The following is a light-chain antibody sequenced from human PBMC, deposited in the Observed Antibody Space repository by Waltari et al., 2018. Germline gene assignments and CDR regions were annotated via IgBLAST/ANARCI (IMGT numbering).Light chain of an antibody. V-gene: IGLV1-47*02. J-gene: IGLJ3*02. Sequence: QSVLTQPPSASGTPGQRVTISCSGSSSNIGSNYVYWYQQLPGTAPKLLIYSNNQRRSGVSGLFSGSKSGTSASKAISGLRSEEEADDYGAAWDDSLPHWVFGGGTKRTVL. CDR2: SNN. CDR1: SSNIGSNY. CDR3: AAWDDSLPHWV.